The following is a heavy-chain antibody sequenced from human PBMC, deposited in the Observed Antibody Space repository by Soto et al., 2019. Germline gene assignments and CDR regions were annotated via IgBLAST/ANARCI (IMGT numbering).Heavy chain of an antibody. D-gene: IGHD3-22*01. Sequence: GXSVKVSCKASGSTFTRYAMHWVRQAPGQTLEWMGWINXGNGNXKYSKKFQGRXXITRDKSXXKAYMELSSLRSEETAVYYCAREDSSGYYSFDYWGQGTLVTVSS. CDR3: AREDSSGYYSFDY. J-gene: IGHJ4*02. CDR2: INXGNGNX. V-gene: IGHV1-3*01. CDR1: GSTFTRYA.